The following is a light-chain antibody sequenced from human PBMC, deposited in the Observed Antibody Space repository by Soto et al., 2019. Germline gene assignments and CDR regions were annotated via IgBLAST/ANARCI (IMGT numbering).Light chain of an antibody. CDR3: MQALQTPYT. CDR1: QSLLHSNGYNY. Sequence: DLVMTQSPLSLPVTPGEPASISCRSSQSLLHSNGYNYLDWYLQKPGQSPQLLIYLGSNRASGVHDRFSGSGSGTDFTLKISRVEAEDVGVYYCMQALQTPYTFGQGTQLEIK. CDR2: LGS. J-gene: IGKJ2*01. V-gene: IGKV2-28*01.